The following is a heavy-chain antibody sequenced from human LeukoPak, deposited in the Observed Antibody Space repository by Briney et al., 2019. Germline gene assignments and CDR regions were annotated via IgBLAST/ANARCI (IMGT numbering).Heavy chain of an antibody. CDR3: THCSSTSCYAGNWFDP. CDR1: GFTFGDYA. CDR2: IRSKAYGGTT. J-gene: IGHJ5*02. V-gene: IGHV3-49*03. Sequence: GGSLRLSCTASGFTFGDYAMSWFRQAPGKGLEWVGFIRSKAYGGTTEYAASVKGRFTISRDDSKGIAYLQMNSLKTEDTAVYYCTHCSSTSCYAGNWFDPWGQGTLVTVSS. D-gene: IGHD2-2*01.